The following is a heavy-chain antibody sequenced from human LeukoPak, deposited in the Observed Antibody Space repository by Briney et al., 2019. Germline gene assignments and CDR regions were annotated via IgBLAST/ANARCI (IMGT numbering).Heavy chain of an antibody. CDR2: FDPEDGET. J-gene: IGHJ6*02. CDR1: GYTFTSYG. CDR3: ATRSVWRGSYPHYYYYYGMDV. D-gene: IGHD1-26*01. V-gene: IGHV1-24*01. Sequence: ASVKVSCKASGYTFTSYGISWVRQAPGKGLEWMGGFDPEDGETIYAQKFQGRVTMTEDTSTDTAYMELSSLRSEDTAVYYCATRSVWRGSYPHYYYYYGMDVWGQGTTVTVSS.